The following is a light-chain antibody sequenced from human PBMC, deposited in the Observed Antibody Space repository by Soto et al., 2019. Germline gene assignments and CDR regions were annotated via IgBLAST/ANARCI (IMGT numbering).Light chain of an antibody. Sequence: EIVMTQSPATLSVSPGERATLSCRASQSVSSNLAWYQQKPGQAPRLLIFGASTRATGIPARFSGSGSGTEFTLTISSLQSEDIAIYYCQQYSNWPPLTFGGGTKVEIK. CDR1: QSVSSN. CDR2: GAS. CDR3: QQYSNWPPLT. J-gene: IGKJ4*01. V-gene: IGKV3-15*01.